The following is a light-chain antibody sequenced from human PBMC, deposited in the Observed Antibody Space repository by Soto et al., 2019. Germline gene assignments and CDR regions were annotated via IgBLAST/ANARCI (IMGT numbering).Light chain of an antibody. V-gene: IGKV3-15*01. CDR1: QSVNSR. Sequence: EIVMTQSPATLSVSPGDRVTLSCRASQSVNSRLAWYQQNPGQAPRLLIYGASTRATDIPARFSSSGSGTEFTLTISSLQSEDFGVYYCQQSNNWPLSFGGGTKVEIK. J-gene: IGKJ4*01. CDR3: QQSNNWPLS. CDR2: GAS.